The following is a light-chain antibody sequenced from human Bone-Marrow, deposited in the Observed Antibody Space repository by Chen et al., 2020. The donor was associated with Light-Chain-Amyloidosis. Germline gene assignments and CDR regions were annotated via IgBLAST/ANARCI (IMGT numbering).Light chain of an antibody. Sequence: QSALTQPASVSGSPGQSITVSCTGTSSDVGGYNYVSWYQQHPGKAPKLILYEVTKRPSGVSNRCSGSKSGNTASLTISGLQAEDEADYYCSSFTSSNTWVFGGGTKLTVL. CDR3: SSFTSSNTWV. V-gene: IGLV2-14*01. CDR2: EVT. J-gene: IGLJ3*02. CDR1: SSDVGGYNY.